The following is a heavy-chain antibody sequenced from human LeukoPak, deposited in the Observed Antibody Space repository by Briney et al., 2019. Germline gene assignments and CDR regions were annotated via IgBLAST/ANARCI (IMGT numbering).Heavy chain of an antibody. V-gene: IGHV4-34*01. D-gene: IGHD3-3*01. Sequence: SETLSLTCAVYGGSFSGYYWSWIRQPPGKGLEWIGEINHSGSTNYNPSLKSRVTISVDTSKNQFSLKLSSVTAADTAVYYCARLSYDFWSNWFDPWGQGTLVTVSS. CDR3: ARLSYDFWSNWFDP. CDR1: GGSFSGYY. CDR2: INHSGST. J-gene: IGHJ5*02.